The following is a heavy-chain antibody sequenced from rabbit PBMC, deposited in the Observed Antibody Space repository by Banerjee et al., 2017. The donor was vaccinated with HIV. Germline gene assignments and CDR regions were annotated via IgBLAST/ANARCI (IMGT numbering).Heavy chain of an antibody. CDR3: ASHPDSSWGL. CDR1: GFSFSNKYV. V-gene: IGHV1S45*01. Sequence: QEQLEESGGGLVKPEGSLTLTCKASGFSFSNKYVMSWVRQAPGKGLEWIGYIAPDYGTTDYASWAKGRFTISKTSSTTVTLQMTSLTAADTATYFCASHPDSSWGLWGPGTLVTVS. J-gene: IGHJ4*01. D-gene: IGHD4-2*01. CDR2: IAPDYGTT.